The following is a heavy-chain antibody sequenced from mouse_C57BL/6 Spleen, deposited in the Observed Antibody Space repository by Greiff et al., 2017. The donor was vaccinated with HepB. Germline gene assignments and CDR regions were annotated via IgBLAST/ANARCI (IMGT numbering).Heavy chain of an antibody. Sequence: QVQLKESGAELVRPGASVTLSCKASGYTFTDYEMHWVKQTPVHGLEWIGAIARETGGTACNQKFQGKAILTADKSSSTAYMELRSLTSEDSAVYYCTRNTWFAYWGQGTLVTVSA. CDR1: GYTFTDYE. V-gene: IGHV1-15*01. CDR2: IARETGGT. CDR3: TRNTWFAY. J-gene: IGHJ3*01.